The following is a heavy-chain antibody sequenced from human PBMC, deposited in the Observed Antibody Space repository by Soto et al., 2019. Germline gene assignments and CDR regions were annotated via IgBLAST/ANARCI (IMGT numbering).Heavy chain of an antibody. D-gene: IGHD5-12*01. J-gene: IGHJ4*02. CDR1: GFTFIKHA. CDR2: VWYDGTTK. Sequence: PGGSLRLSCAASGFTFIKHAMHWVRQPPGKRLEWVAVVWYDGTTKYYADSVKGRFTISRDTSKSTLYLEMNSLRAEVTAVYYCARDGLEYSGYDIDYWGQGALVTVS. V-gene: IGHV3-33*01. CDR3: ARDGLEYSGYDIDY.